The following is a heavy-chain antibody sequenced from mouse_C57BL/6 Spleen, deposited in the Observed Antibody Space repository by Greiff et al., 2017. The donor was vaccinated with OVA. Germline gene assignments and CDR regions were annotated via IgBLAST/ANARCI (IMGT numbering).Heavy chain of an antibody. CDR1: GYTFTDYN. D-gene: IGHD1-1*02. CDR3: AREYYGPYAMDY. J-gene: IGHJ4*01. CDR2: INPNNGGT. V-gene: IGHV1-22*01. Sequence: EVKLQESGPELVKPGASVKMSCKASGYTFTDYNMHWVKQSHGKSLEWIGYINPNNGGTSYNQKFKGKATLTVNKSSSTAYMELRSLTSEDSAVYYCAREYYGPYAMDYWGQGTSVTVSS.